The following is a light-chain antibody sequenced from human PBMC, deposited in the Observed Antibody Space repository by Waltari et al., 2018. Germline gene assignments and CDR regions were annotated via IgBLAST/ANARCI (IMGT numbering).Light chain of an antibody. CDR3: QHYDNWPPSYT. Sequence: ETMMTQSPGTLSVSPGQRATLSCRASQSVGSNLAWYQQKPGQAPRLLIYAASTRATGTTTRFAGSAAGTEFTFTSSSRQSEDFAVDDCQHYDNWPPSYTFGRGTKLEIE. CDR2: AAS. J-gene: IGKJ2*01. V-gene: IGKV3-15*01. CDR1: QSVGSN.